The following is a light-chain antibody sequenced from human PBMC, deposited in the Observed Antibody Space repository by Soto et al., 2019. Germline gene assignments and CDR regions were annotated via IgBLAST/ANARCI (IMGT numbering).Light chain of an antibody. CDR1: SSDVGNYNY. V-gene: IGLV2-14*01. CDR2: MVS. CDR3: TSPTPGSLYV. Sequence: QSVLTQPASVSGSPGQSITISCTGTSSDVGNYNYVSWYQQYPGRVPKLLLYMVSNRPSGVSNRFSGSKSGNTASLTISGLQAEDEADYFCTSPTPGSLYVFGTGTKLTVL. J-gene: IGLJ1*01.